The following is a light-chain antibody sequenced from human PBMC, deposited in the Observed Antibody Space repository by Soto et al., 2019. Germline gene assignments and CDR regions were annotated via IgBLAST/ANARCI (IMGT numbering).Light chain of an antibody. V-gene: IGLV1-51*01. J-gene: IGLJ1*01. Sequence: QPVLTQPPSVSAAPGQKVTISCSGSSSNIGNTYVSWYQQLPGTAPKLLIYDNNKRPSGIPDRFSDSKSGTSATLAITGLQTGDEADYYCGTWDSSLSAYVFGTGTKVTVL. CDR3: GTWDSSLSAYV. CDR1: SSNIGNTY. CDR2: DNN.